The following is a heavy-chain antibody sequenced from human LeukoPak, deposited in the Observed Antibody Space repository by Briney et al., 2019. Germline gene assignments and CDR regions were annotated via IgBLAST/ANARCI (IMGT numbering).Heavy chain of an antibody. V-gene: IGHV4-30-4*01. CDR3: ASQSGGRLGADAFDI. CDR1: GGSISSGDYY. CDR2: IYYSGST. Sequence: SQTLSLTCTVSGGSISSGDYYWSWIRQPPGKGLESIGYIYYSGSTYYNPSLKSRVTISVDTSKNQFSLKLSSVTAADTAVYYCASQSGGRLGADAFDIWGQGTMVTVSS. J-gene: IGHJ3*02. D-gene: IGHD3-16*01.